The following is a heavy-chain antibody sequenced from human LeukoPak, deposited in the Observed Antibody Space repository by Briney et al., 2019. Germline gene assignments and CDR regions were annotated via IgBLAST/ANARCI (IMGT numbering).Heavy chain of an antibody. D-gene: IGHD1-1*01. CDR3: ARRNGLFDY. J-gene: IGHJ4*02. CDR1: GGSISITTSY. V-gene: IGHV4-39*01. CDR2: IYHSGKP. Sequence: SQTLSLTCTVSGGSISITTSYWAWIRQPPGKGLEWIASIYHSGKPCYNPSLKSRVSISVDTSKNQFSLKLNSVTAADTAVYYCARRNGLFDYWGQGTLVTVSS.